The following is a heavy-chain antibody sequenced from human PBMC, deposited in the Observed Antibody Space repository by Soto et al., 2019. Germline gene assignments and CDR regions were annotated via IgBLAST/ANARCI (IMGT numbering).Heavy chain of an antibody. J-gene: IGHJ6*02. D-gene: IGHD4-4*01. V-gene: IGHV3-23*01. CDR2: ISGSGIST. CDR1: GFPFSTYP. Sequence: GGSLRLSCAASGFPFSTYPMNWVRQVPGKGLEWVSGISGSGISTFYADSVKGRFTISRDNSKNTVYLQMNRLRAEDTALYYCVKLPVTTASYYYFGMDVWGQGTTVTVSS. CDR3: VKLPVTTASYYYFGMDV.